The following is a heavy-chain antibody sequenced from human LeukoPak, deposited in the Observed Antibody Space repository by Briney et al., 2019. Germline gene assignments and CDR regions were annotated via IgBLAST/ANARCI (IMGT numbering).Heavy chain of an antibody. Sequence: GGSLRLSCAASGFTFSSYAMGWVRQAPGKGLEWVSAISGSGGSTYYADSVKGRFTISRDNSKNTLYLQMNSLRAEDTAVYYCANHPSSGYPSDYWGQGTLVTVSS. J-gene: IGHJ4*02. V-gene: IGHV3-23*01. CDR2: ISGSGGST. D-gene: IGHD3-22*01. CDR3: ANHPSSGYPSDY. CDR1: GFTFSSYA.